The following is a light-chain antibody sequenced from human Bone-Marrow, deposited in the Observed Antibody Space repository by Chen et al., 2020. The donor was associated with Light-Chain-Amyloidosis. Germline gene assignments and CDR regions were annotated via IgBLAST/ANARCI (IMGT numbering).Light chain of an antibody. J-gene: IGLJ3*02. CDR3: QSYQGSSQGV. Sequence: NFMLTRPHSASESPAKTVIISRTRSRRSIATNYVQCYPQRPGSSPTTVIYEDDQRPSGVPDRFSGSIDRSSNSASLTISGLKTEDEADYYCQSYQGSSQGVFGGGTKLTVL. CDR2: EDD. V-gene: IGLV6-57*01. CDR1: RRSIATNY.